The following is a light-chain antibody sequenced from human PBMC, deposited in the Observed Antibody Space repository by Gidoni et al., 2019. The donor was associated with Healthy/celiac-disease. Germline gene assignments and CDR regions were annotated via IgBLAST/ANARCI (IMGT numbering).Light chain of an antibody. CDR2: DAS. Sequence: DIQMTQSPSSLSASVGDRVTITCQASQDISNYLNWYQQKPGKAPKLLIYDASNLETGVPSRVSGRGSGTDFTFTISSLQPEDIATYYCQQYDNRGWTFGQGTKLEIK. V-gene: IGKV1-33*01. CDR3: QQYDNRGWT. J-gene: IGKJ1*01. CDR1: QDISNY.